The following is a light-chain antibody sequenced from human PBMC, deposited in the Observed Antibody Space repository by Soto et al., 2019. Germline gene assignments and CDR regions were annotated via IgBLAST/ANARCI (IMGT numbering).Light chain of an antibody. CDR2: AAS. Sequence: DIQMTQSPSSLSASVVDIVTITCRSSQSISSYLNWYQQKPGKARKLLIYAASSLQSGVPSRFSGSGSGTDFTLTISSLQPDDFATYYCQQYNSRSEWKFGQGTKVDIK. CDR1: QSISSY. CDR3: QQYNSRSEWK. V-gene: IGKV1-39*01. J-gene: IGKJ1*01.